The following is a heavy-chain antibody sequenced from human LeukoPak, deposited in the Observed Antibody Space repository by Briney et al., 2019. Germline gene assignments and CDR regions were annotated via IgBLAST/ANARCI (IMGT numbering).Heavy chain of an antibody. J-gene: IGHJ4*02. D-gene: IGHD5-18*01. V-gene: IGHV1-46*01. CDR2: INPSGGST. CDR3: ARDAGRYSYGLFSDFDY. CDR1: GYTFTSYY. Sequence: ASVKVSCKASGYTFTSYYMHWVRQAPGQGLEWMGIINPSGGSTSYAQKFQGRVTMTRDMSTSTVYMELSSLRSEDTAVYYCARDAGRYSYGLFSDFDYWGQGTLVTVSS.